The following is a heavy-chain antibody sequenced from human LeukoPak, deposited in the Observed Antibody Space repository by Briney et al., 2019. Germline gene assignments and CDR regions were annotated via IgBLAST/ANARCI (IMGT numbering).Heavy chain of an antibody. CDR2: ISSSSSTI. V-gene: IGHV3-48*01. CDR3: ARILPRRYRPPYYYYMDV. J-gene: IGHJ6*03. Sequence: PGGSLRLSCAASGFTFSSYSMNWVRQAPGKGLEWVSYISSSSSTIYYADSVKGRFTISRDNAKNSLYLQMNSLRAEDTAVYYCARILPRRYRPPYYYYMDVWGKGTTVTVSS. D-gene: IGHD1-14*01. CDR1: GFTFSSYS.